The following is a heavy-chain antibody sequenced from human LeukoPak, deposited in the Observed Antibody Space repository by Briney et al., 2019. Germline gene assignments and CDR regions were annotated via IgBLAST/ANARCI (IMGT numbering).Heavy chain of an antibody. CDR1: GYTFTSYY. V-gene: IGHV1-18*04. CDR2: ISAYNGNT. D-gene: IGHD2-2*02. J-gene: IGHJ5*02. Sequence: ASVKVSCKASGYTFTSYYMHWVRQAPGQGLEWMGWISAYNGNTNYAQKLQGRVTMTTDTSTSTAYMELRSLRSDDTAVYYCARVHDCSSTSCYSVDPWGQGTLVTVSS. CDR3: ARVHDCSSTSCYSVDP.